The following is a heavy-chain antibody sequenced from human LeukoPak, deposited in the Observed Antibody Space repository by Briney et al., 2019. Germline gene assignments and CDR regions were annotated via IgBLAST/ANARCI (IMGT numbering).Heavy chain of an antibody. CDR2: VKQDGTEK. V-gene: IGHV3-7*01. Sequence: PGGSLRLSCEASGFTFRDYWMTWVRQAPGKGLEWVANVKQDGTEKFYVDSVKGRFTISRDNGKNSLYLQMNSLRVEDTVIYYCARAGGTSWADYWGQGTLVTVSS. J-gene: IGHJ4*02. D-gene: IGHD6-13*01. CDR3: ARAGGTSWADY. CDR1: GFTFRDYW.